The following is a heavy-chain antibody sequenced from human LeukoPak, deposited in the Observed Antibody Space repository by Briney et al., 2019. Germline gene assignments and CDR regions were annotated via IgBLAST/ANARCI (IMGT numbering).Heavy chain of an antibody. V-gene: IGHV3-15*01. Sequence: GGSLRLSCAASGFTFSNAWMNWVRQAPGKGLEWVGRIKSKTDGGTTDYAAPVKGRFTISRDDSKNTLYLQMNSLKTEDTAVYYCTTDNGEDYGDYLLYYFDYWGQGTLVTDSS. CDR2: IKSKTDGGTT. J-gene: IGHJ4*02. CDR3: TTDNGEDYGDYLLYYFDY. CDR1: GFTFSNAW. D-gene: IGHD4-17*01.